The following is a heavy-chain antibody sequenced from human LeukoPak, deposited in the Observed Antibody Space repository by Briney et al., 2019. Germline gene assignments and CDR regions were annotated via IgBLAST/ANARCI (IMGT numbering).Heavy chain of an antibody. CDR1: GFAFSSYS. CDR3: ARSDGLDY. CDR2: ISSSSSYI. V-gene: IGHV3-21*01. J-gene: IGHJ4*02. D-gene: IGHD5-24*01. Sequence: GGSLRLSCAASGFAFSSYSMNWVRQVPGTGLEWVSSISSSSSYIYYADSVKGRFTISRDNAKNSLYLQMNSLRAEDSAVYYCARSDGLDYWGQGTLVTVSS.